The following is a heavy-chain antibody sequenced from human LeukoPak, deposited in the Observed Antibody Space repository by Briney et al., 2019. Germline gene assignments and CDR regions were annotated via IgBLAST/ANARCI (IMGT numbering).Heavy chain of an antibody. V-gene: IGHV3-53*01. J-gene: IGHJ4*02. CDR1: GFTISTKY. CDR3: AKDINSSGWYNYFDY. Sequence: GGSLRLSCAASGFTISTKYMSWVRQAPGKGLEWVSVIYSGGRTYYADSVKGRFTISRDNSKNTLYLQMNSLRAEDTAVYYCAKDINSSGWYNYFDYWGQGTLVTVSS. D-gene: IGHD6-19*01. CDR2: IYSGGRT.